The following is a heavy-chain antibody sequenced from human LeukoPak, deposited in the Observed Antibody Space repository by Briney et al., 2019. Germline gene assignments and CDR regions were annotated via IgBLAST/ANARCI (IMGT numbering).Heavy chain of an antibody. CDR2: IKTKTDGGKT. D-gene: IGHD6-13*01. V-gene: IGHV3-15*01. CDR3: IADVAAPGTSEGHDY. J-gene: IGHJ4*02. Sequence: PGGSLRLSCAASGFTFSKAWMSWVRQAPGKGLEWAGRIKTKTDGGKTEYAAPVKGRFTISRDDSKNTVFLQMNSLKIEDTAVYYCIADVAAPGTSEGHDYWGQGILVTVS. CDR1: GFTFSKAW.